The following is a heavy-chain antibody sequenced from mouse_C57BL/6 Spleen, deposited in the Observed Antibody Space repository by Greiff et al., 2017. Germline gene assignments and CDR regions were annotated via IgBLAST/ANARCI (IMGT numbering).Heavy chain of an antibody. CDR3: TCWLLREYFDV. J-gene: IGHJ1*03. Sequence: QVQLKQSGAELVRPGASVTLSCKASGYTFTDYEMHWVKQTPVHGLEWIGAIDPETGGTAYNQKFKGKAILTADKSSSTAYMELRSLTSEDSAVYYCTCWLLREYFDVWGTGTTVTVSS. D-gene: IGHD2-3*01. CDR2: IDPETGGT. CDR1: GYTFTDYE. V-gene: IGHV1-15*01.